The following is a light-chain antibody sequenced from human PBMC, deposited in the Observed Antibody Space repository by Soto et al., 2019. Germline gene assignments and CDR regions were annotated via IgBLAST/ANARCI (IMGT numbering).Light chain of an antibody. CDR1: KLGDKY. CDR3: QAWDSSTEV. Sequence: SYELTQPPLVSVSPGQTASITCSGDKLGDKYACWYQQKPGQSPVLVIYQDSKRPSGIPERFSGSNSGNTATLTISGTQAMDEADYYCQAWDSSTEVFGGGTKVTVL. J-gene: IGLJ2*01. V-gene: IGLV3-1*01. CDR2: QDS.